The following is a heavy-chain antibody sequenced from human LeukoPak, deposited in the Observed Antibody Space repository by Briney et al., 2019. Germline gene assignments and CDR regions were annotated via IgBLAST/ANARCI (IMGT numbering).Heavy chain of an antibody. CDR1: GFTFSSYE. Sequence: GGSLRLSCAASGFTFSSYEMNWVRQAPGKGLEWVSSISSSSSYIYYADSVKGRFTISRDNAKNSLYLQMNSLRAEDTAVYYCARYHSSGWYYDAFDIWGQGTMVTVSS. J-gene: IGHJ3*02. CDR3: ARYHSSGWYYDAFDI. V-gene: IGHV3-21*01. CDR2: ISSSSSYI. D-gene: IGHD6-19*01.